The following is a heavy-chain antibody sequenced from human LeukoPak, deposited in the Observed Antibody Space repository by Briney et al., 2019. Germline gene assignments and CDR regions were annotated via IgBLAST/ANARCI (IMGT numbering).Heavy chain of an antibody. CDR3: AREGSSGY. J-gene: IGHJ4*02. Sequence: ASVTVSFTASGYTFTASNIHWVRPAPGQGLEWMGWISPNNGATTYAQKFQGRVIITRDTALSTAYIELGRLESDDTAVYFCAREGSSGYWGQGTLVTVS. D-gene: IGHD1-26*01. V-gene: IGHV1-2*02. CDR2: ISPNNGAT. CDR1: GYTFTASN.